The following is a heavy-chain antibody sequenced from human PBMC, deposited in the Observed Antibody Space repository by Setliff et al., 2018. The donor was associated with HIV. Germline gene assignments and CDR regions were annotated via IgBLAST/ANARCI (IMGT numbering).Heavy chain of an antibody. J-gene: IGHJ3*01. V-gene: IGHV1-18*01. D-gene: IGHD6-19*01. CDR3: ARVPYRSAWFSGGHDAFDV. CDR2: ISGYNGNT. CDR1: SYTFTRYG. Sequence: GASVKVSCKASSYTFTRYGISWVRQAPGQGLEWMGWISGYNGNTKYVQKYQGRVTMTTDTSTSKVYMELRTLRSDDTAVYYCARVPYRSAWFSGGHDAFDVWGQGTMVTVSS.